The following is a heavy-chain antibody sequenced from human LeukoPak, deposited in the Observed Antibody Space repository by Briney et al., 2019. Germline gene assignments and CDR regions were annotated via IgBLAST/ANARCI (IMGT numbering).Heavy chain of an antibody. Sequence: SETLSLTCAVYGGSFSGYYWSWIRQPPGKGLEWIGEINHSGSIKRNPSLKSRVTISVDTSKNQFSLKLSSVTAADTAVYYCARGYTYGYHFDYWGQGTLVTVSS. CDR1: GGSFSGYY. CDR3: ARGYTYGYHFDY. J-gene: IGHJ4*02. D-gene: IGHD5-18*01. CDR2: INHSGSI. V-gene: IGHV4-34*01.